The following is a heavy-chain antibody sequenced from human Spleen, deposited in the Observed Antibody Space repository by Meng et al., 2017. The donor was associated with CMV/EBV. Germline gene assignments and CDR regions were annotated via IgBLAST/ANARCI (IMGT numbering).Heavy chain of an antibody. CDR1: GFTFSSYS. CDR3: AREPRAIVVVPAWGSGWFDP. J-gene: IGHJ5*02. V-gene: IGHV3-21*01. CDR2: ISSSSSYI. Sequence: GESLKISCAASGFTFSSYSMNWVRQAPGKGLEWVSSISSSSSYIYYADSVKGRFTISRDNAKNSLYLQMNSLRAEDTAVYYCAREPRAIVVVPAWGSGWFDPWGQGTLVTFSS. D-gene: IGHD2-2*01.